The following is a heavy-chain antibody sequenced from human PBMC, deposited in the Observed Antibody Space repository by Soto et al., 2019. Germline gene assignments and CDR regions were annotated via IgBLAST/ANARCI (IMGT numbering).Heavy chain of an antibody. V-gene: IGHV1-2*02. D-gene: IGHD5-18*01. CDR2: INPNSGGT. J-gene: IGHJ5*02. CDR3: ARGVRGYSYGYSGDWFDP. Sequence: ASVKVSCKASGYTFTGYYMHWVRQAPGQGLEWMGGINPNSGGTNYAQKFQGRVTMTRDTSISTAYMELSRLRSDDTAVYYCARGVRGYSYGYSGDWFDPWGQGTLVTVSS. CDR1: GYTFTGYY.